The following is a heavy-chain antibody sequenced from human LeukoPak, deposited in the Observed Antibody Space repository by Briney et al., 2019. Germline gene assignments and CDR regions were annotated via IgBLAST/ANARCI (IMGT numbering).Heavy chain of an antibody. CDR3: ARELRYYYDSSGHDAFDI. J-gene: IGHJ3*02. D-gene: IGHD3-22*01. CDR2: IYTSGST. CDR1: GGSISSYY. V-gene: IGHV4-4*07. Sequence: SETLSLTCTVSGGSISSYYWSWIRQPAGEGLEWIGRIYTSGSTNYNPSLKSRVTMSVDTSKNQFSLKLSSVTAADTAVYYCARELRYYYDSSGHDAFDIWGQGTMVTVSS.